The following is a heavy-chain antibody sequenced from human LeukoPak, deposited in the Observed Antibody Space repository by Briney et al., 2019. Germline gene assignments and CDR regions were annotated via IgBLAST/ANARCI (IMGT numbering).Heavy chain of an antibody. J-gene: IGHJ3*02. CDR2: IIPILGIA. V-gene: IGHV1-69*04. CDR1: GGTFSSYA. Sequence: VASVKVSCKASGGTFSSYAISWVRQAPGQGLEWMGRIIPILGIANYAQKFQGRVTITADKSTSTAYMELSSLRSEDTAVYYCAGDPLGYCSGGSCYHDAFDIWGQGTMVTVSS. D-gene: IGHD2-15*01. CDR3: AGDPLGYCSGGSCYHDAFDI.